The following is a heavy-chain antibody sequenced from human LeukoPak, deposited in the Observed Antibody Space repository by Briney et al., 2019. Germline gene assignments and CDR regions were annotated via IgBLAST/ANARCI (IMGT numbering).Heavy chain of an antibody. J-gene: IGHJ3*02. CDR2: INPNSGGT. V-gene: IGHV1-2*02. CDR1: GYTFTGYY. CDR3: ASGGATLLRGDDAFDI. Sequence: GASVKVSCKASGYTFTGYYMHWVRQAPGQGLEWMGWINPNSGGTNYAQKFQGRVTMTRDTSISTAYMELSRLRSDDTAVYYCASGGATLLRGDDAFDIWGQGTMATVSS. D-gene: IGHD1-26*01.